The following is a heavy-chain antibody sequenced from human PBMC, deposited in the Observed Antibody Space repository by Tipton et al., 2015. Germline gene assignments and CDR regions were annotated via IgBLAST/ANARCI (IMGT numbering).Heavy chain of an antibody. CDR3: ARARGRHGDLFDY. Sequence: LRLSCTVSGGSFSDYYWSWIRQSPGEGLEWIGYIYYSGSTNYNPSLRSRVAMSMDTSKNQFSLKMSSVTASDTAVYYCARARGRHGDLFDYWGQGTLVTVSS. J-gene: IGHJ4*02. CDR2: IYYSGST. V-gene: IGHV4-59*01. D-gene: IGHD4-17*01. CDR1: GGSFSDYY.